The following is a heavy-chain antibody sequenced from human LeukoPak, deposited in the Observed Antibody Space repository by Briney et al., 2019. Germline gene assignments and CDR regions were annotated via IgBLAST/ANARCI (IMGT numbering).Heavy chain of an antibody. CDR2: ISGSGGST. Sequence: PGGSLRLSCAASGFTFSSHAMSWVRQAPGKGLEWVSAISGSGGSTYYADSVKGRFTISRDNSKNTLYLQMNSLRAEDTAVYYCAKDQSKVRSPGKNWFDPWGQGTLVTVSS. D-gene: IGHD3-10*01. V-gene: IGHV3-23*01. CDR1: GFTFSSHA. CDR3: AKDQSKVRSPGKNWFDP. J-gene: IGHJ5*02.